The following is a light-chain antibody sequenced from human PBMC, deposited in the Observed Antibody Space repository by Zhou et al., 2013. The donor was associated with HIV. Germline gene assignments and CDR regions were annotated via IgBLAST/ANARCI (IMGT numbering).Light chain of an antibody. V-gene: IGKV2-28*01. CDR3: MQALQTPYT. CDR1: QSLLDSDDGNTY. Sequence: DIVLTQTPLSLPVTPGEPASISCRSSQSLLDSDDGNTYLDWYLQKPGQSPQLLIYLGSNRASGVPDRFSGRGAGTNFTLEITRVEAEDAATYYCMQALQTPYTFGRGPSCRSN. J-gene: IGKJ2*01. CDR2: LGS.